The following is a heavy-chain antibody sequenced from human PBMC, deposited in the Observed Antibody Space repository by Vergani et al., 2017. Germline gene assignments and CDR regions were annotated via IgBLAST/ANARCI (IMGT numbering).Heavy chain of an antibody. Sequence: EVQLVESGGGLVQPGGSLRLSCAASGFTFSSYWMSWVRQAPGKGLEWVANIKQDGSEKYYVDSVKGRFTISRDNAKNSLYLQMNSLRAADTAVYYCARVRAVAGSFYGMDVWGQGTTVTVSS. J-gene: IGHJ6*02. CDR1: GFTFSSYW. V-gene: IGHV3-7*01. D-gene: IGHD6-19*01. CDR3: ARVRAVAGSFYGMDV. CDR2: IKQDGSEK.